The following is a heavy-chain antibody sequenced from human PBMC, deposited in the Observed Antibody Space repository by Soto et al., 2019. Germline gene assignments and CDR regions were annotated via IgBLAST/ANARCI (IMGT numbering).Heavy chain of an antibody. J-gene: IGHJ3*02. Sequence: PGGSLRLSCSASGFTFSSYAMHWVRQAPGKGLEYVSAISSNGGSTYYADSVKGRFTISRDNSKNTLYLQMSSLRAEDTAVYYFLNPGSGIVALDAFDIWAQGTRDTV. D-gene: IGHD3-22*01. V-gene: IGHV3-64D*08. CDR2: ISSNGGST. CDR3: LNPGSGIVALDAFDI. CDR1: GFTFSSYA.